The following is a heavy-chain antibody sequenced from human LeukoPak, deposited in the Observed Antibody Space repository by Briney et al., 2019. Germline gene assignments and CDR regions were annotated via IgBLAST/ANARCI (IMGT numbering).Heavy chain of an antibody. D-gene: IGHD4-17*01. CDR1: GGSISGGGYY. CDR3: ARELTTSALVDWFDP. CDR2: IYHSGST. V-gene: IGHV4-30-2*01. J-gene: IGHJ5*02. Sequence: SETLSLTCTVSGGSISGGGYYWSWIRQPPGKGLEWIGYIYHSGSTYYNPSLKSRVTISVDRSKNQFSLKLSSVTAADTAVYYCARELTTSALVDWFDPWGQGTLVTVSS.